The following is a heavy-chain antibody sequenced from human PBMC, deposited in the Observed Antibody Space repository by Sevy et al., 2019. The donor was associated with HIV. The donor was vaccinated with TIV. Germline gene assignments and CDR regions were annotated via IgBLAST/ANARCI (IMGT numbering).Heavy chain of an antibody. CDR3: ARDLGSGYDQFDY. J-gene: IGHJ4*02. Sequence: ASVKVSCKASGYTFTGYYMHWVRQAPGQGLEWMGRINPNSGGTNYAQKFQGRVTMTRDTSISTAYMGLSRPRSDDTAVYYCARDLGSGYDQFDYWGQGTMVTVSS. CDR1: GYTFTGYY. CDR2: INPNSGGT. D-gene: IGHD5-12*01. V-gene: IGHV1-2*06.